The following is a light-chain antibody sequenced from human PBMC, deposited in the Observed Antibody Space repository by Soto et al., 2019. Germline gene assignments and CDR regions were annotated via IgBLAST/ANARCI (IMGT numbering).Light chain of an antibody. CDR1: QSVDSTY. J-gene: IGKJ5*01. V-gene: IGKV3D-20*02. CDR3: QQRSNWTIT. CDR2: GAS. Sequence: IVLTQSPGTVALSPGERVTLSCRASQSVDSTYLAWYQQRPGQAPRLLIFGASTKATGIPDRFSGIGAGTDFTLTISSLEHEDFAVYDGQQRSNWTITFGQGTRLEIK.